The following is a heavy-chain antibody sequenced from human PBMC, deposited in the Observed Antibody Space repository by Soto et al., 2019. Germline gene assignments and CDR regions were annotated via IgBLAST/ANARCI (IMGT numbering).Heavy chain of an antibody. J-gene: IGHJ6*02. CDR1: GDTFTGYS. V-gene: IGHV1-2*02. Sequence: ASVKVSCKASGDTFTGYSVHWVREAPGQGLEWMGWINPETGGTSYAQKFQGRVTLSRDTSINTAYLELSRLRFDDAAVYFCARERYQVISDGMDVWGQGTTVTVSS. CDR3: ARERYQVISDGMDV. CDR2: INPETGGT. D-gene: IGHD2-2*01.